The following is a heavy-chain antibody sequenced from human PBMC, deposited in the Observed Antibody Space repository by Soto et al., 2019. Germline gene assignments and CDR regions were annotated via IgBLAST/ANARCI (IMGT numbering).Heavy chain of an antibody. V-gene: IGHV3-23*01. CDR3: ARGSTESYLCSRIFGS. D-gene: IGHD2-15*01. Sequence: GVSLILSCVTSRLTFGGRAMSWDRQAPGEGLQWVATITDNGVDAKYAGSVRGRFVISRDNSKKTLYLQMTSLTAEDSAMYFCARGSTESYLCSRIFGSWGRGTLVTVSP. J-gene: IGHJ4*02. CDR2: ITDNGVDA. CDR1: RLTFGGRA.